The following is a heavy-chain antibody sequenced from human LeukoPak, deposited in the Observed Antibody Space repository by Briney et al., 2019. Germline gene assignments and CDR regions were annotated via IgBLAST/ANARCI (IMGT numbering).Heavy chain of an antibody. Sequence: PGGSLRLSCAASGFTFSTYWMHWVRQAPGKGLVWVSRINPDASTTNYADSVRGRFTISRDNAKNTLYLQMNSLRAEDTALYYCTRGGLETIDSWGQGTLVTVSS. CDR3: TRGGLETIDS. J-gene: IGHJ4*02. V-gene: IGHV3-74*01. CDR1: GFTFSTYW. D-gene: IGHD1-1*01. CDR2: INPDASTT.